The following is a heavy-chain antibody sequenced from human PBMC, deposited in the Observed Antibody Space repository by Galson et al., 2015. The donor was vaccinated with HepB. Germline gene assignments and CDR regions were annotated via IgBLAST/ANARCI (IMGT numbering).Heavy chain of an antibody. Sequence: SLRLSCAASGFTFSSYSMNWVRQAPGKGLEWVSYISSSSSTIYYADSVKGRFTISRDNAKNSLYLQMNSLRDEDTAEYYCARETYYDILTGRPFDYWGQGTLVTVSS. J-gene: IGHJ4*02. CDR3: ARETYYDILTGRPFDY. CDR1: GFTFSSYS. D-gene: IGHD3-9*01. CDR2: ISSSSSTI. V-gene: IGHV3-48*02.